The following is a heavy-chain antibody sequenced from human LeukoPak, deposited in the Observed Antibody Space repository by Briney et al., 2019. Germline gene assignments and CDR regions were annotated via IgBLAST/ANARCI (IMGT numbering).Heavy chain of an antibody. J-gene: IGHJ4*02. V-gene: IGHV3-74*01. Sequence: GGSLRLSCAASESIVSSRFMAWVRQAPGKGLVWVSHISRDGSYTNYADSVKGRFTISRDNANNTLYLQMNSLRAEDTAVYYCSRDLRGADDYWGQGTLVTVSS. CDR3: SRDLRGADDY. CDR2: ISRDGSYT. D-gene: IGHD1-26*01. CDR1: ESIVSSRF.